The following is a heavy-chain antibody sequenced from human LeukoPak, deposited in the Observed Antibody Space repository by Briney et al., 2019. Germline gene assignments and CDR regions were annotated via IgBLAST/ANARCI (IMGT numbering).Heavy chain of an antibody. J-gene: IGHJ1*01. CDR1: GFTVSSNY. D-gene: IGHD3-9*01. Sequence: GGSLRLSCAASGFTVSSNYMSWVRQAPGKGLEWVSVFYSGGNTYYADSVKGRFTISRDNSKNTLYLQTNSLRAEDTAVYYCARSSDAIIYFQHWGQGTLVTVSS. CDR2: FYSGGNT. CDR3: ARSSDAIIYFQH. V-gene: IGHV3-53*01.